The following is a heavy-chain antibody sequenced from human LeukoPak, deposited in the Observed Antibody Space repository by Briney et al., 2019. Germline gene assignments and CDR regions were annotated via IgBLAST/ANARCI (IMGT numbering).Heavy chain of an antibody. D-gene: IGHD5-12*01. CDR3: AKDGPRRYIVATIRSFDY. J-gene: IGHJ4*02. CDR2: ISGSGGST. V-gene: IGHV3-23*01. CDR1: GFTFSNYG. Sequence: GGTLRLSCAASGFTFSNYGMNWVRQAPGKGLEWVSAISGSGGSTYYADSVKGRFTISRDDSKNTLYLQMNSLRAEDTAVYYCAKDGPRRYIVATIRSFDYWGQGTLVTVSS.